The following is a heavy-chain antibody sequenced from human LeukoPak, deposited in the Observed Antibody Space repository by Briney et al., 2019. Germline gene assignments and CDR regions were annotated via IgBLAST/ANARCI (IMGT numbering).Heavy chain of an antibody. CDR1: GFTFSSYS. CDR2: ISSSSSYI. CDR3: ARTYDFGRGPPGDAFDN. Sequence: GGSLRLSCAASGFTFSSYSMNWVRQAPGKGLEWVSSISSSSSYIYYADSVKGRFTISRDNAKNSLCLQMNSLRAEDTAVYYCARTYDFGRGPPGDAFDNWGQGTLVTVPS. D-gene: IGHD3-3*01. J-gene: IGHJ3*02. V-gene: IGHV3-21*01.